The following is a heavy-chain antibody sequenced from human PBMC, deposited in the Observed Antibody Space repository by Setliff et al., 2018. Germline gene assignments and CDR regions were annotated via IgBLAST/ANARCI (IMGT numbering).Heavy chain of an antibody. CDR1: GGSISSSNW. V-gene: IGHV4-4*02. D-gene: IGHD3-22*01. CDR2: IYHSGST. Sequence: PSETLSLTCAVSGGSISSSNWWSWVRQPPGKGLEWIGEIYHSGSTNYNPSLKSRVTISVDTSKSQFSLKLSSVTAADTAVYYCARAYYYDSSEFDYWGQGTLVTVSS. J-gene: IGHJ4*02. CDR3: ARAYYYDSSEFDY.